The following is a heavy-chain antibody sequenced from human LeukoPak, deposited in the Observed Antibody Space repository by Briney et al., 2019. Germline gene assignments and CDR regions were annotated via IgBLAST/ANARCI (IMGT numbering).Heavy chain of an antibody. Sequence: PGGSLRLSCAASGFTFSSYSMNWVRQAPGKGLEWVSSISSSSSYIYYADSVKGRFTISRDNAKNSLYLQMNSLRAEDTAVYYCARHGAAAGWGRFDPWGQGTLVTVSS. CDR1: GFTFSSYS. CDR2: ISSSSSYI. CDR3: ARHGAAAGWGRFDP. J-gene: IGHJ5*02. D-gene: IGHD6-13*01. V-gene: IGHV3-21*01.